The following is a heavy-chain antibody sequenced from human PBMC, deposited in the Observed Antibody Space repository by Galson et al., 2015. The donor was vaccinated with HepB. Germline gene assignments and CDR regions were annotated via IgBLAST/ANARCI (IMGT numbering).Heavy chain of an antibody. V-gene: IGHV4-39*01. CDR2: IYYSGST. Sequence: ETLSLTCTVSGASISSSGYYWGWIRQPPGRGLEWIATIYYSGSTYYNPSLKSRVTISVDTSKNQFSLKLSSVTAAETAMYYCARTSYCSTTSCNFRGTYNLDYWGQGTLVTVSS. CDR1: GASISSSGYY. J-gene: IGHJ4*02. D-gene: IGHD2-2*01. CDR3: ARTSYCSTTSCNFRGTYNLDY.